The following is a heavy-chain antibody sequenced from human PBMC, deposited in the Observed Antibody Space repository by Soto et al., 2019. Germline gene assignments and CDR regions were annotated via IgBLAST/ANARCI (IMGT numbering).Heavy chain of an antibody. Sequence: GGSLRLSCAASAFTFSGYAMSWVRQAPGKGLEWVSTISGRGLSTYYADSVKGRFTISRDNSENTLYLQMRSLRAEDTAVYYCAKVWFGEESPFDYWGQGTLVTVS. V-gene: IGHV3-23*01. D-gene: IGHD3-10*01. CDR3: AKVWFGEESPFDY. CDR2: ISGRGLST. CDR1: AFTFSGYA. J-gene: IGHJ4*02.